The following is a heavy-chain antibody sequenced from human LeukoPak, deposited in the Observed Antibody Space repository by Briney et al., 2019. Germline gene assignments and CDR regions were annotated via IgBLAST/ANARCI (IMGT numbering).Heavy chain of an antibody. CDR2: ISASGGST. Sequence: PGGSLRLSCAASEFTFSSYAMNWVRQAPGKGLEWVSAISASGGSTYYADSVKGRFTISRDNSKNTLYLQMNSLRAEDTAVYYCAKEHYGDYVLPSMDVWGQGTTATVSS. J-gene: IGHJ6*02. V-gene: IGHV3-23*01. D-gene: IGHD4-17*01. CDR1: EFTFSSYA. CDR3: AKEHYGDYVLPSMDV.